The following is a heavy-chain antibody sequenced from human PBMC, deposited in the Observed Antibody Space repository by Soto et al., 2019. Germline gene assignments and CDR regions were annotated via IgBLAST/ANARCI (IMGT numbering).Heavy chain of an antibody. CDR1: GGTFSSYT. V-gene: IGHV1-69*04. CDR2: IIPILGIA. D-gene: IGHD3-9*01. J-gene: IGHJ5*02. Sequence: SVKVYCKASGGTFSSYTISWVRQAPGQGLEWMGRIIPILGIANYAQKFQGRVTITADKSTSTAYMELSSLRSEDTAVYYCARDSYDILTGPNWFDPWGQGTLVTVSS. CDR3: ARDSYDILTGPNWFDP.